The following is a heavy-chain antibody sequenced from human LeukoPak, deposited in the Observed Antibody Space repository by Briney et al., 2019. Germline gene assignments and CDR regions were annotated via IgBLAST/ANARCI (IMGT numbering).Heavy chain of an antibody. J-gene: IGHJ4*02. CDR1: VGSFSGYY. V-gene: IGHV4-34*01. CDR3: AREDTGDY. D-gene: IGHD5-18*01. Sequence: SETLSLTCAVYVGSFSGYYWSWLREPPGKGLEWVGEINHSGSTNYNPSLKSRVTISVGTSKNQFSLKLSSVTAADTAVYYCAREDTGDYWGQGTLVTVSS. CDR2: INHSGST.